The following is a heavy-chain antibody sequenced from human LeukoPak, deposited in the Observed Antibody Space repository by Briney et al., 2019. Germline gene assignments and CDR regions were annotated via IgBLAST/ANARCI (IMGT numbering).Heavy chain of an antibody. CDR2: INHAGST. J-gene: IGHJ3*01. CDR1: GYSISSGYY. V-gene: IGHV4-38-2*02. CDR3: ARRGHNYGFAFDL. Sequence: SETLSLTCNVSGYSISSGYYWSWIRQPPGKGLEWIGEINHAGSTHYNPSLKTRVAMSVDTSKVQFSLSLTSVTAADTAVYYCARRGHNYGFAFDLWGQGTLVTVSP. D-gene: IGHD5-18*01.